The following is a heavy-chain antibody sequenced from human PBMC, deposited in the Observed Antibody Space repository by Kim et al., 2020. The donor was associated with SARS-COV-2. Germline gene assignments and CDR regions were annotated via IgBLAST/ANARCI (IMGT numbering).Heavy chain of an antibody. CDR1: GYTVTYSY. CDR2: IYSGGNT. J-gene: IGHJ1*01. D-gene: IGHD3-22*01. CDR3: ATVVFYYDAGYFKN. V-gene: IGHV3-66*01. Sequence: GGSLRLSCAASGYTVTYSYMGWVRQAPGKGLEWVSFIYSGGNTIYADSVKGRLIISRDHSKNTLYLQMNSLRAEDTAVYYCATVVFYYDAGYFKNWGQGTLVFGSS.